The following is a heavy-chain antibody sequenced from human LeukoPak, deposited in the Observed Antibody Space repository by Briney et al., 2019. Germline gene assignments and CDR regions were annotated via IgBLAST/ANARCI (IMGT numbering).Heavy chain of an antibody. V-gene: IGHV4-39*07. CDR1: GGSISNYY. CDR2: VYYSGST. D-gene: IGHD3-22*01. J-gene: IGHJ3*02. Sequence: SETLSLTCTVSGGSISNYYWGWIRQPPGKGLEWIGSVYYSGSTYYNPSLKSRVTISIDTSKNQFSLRLSSVTAADTAVYYCARENYYDSTHAFDIWGQGTMVTVSS. CDR3: ARENYYDSTHAFDI.